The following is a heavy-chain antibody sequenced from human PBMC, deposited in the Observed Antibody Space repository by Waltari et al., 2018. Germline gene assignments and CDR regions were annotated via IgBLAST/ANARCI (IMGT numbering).Heavy chain of an antibody. J-gene: IGHJ4*02. CDR2: IYHSGST. Sequence: QVQLQESGPGLVKPSETLSLTCAVSGYSISSGYYWGWIRQPPGKGLEWIGSIYHSGSTYYNPSLKSRVTISVDTSKNQFSLKLSSVTAADTAVYYCARHPPKIAARPFDYWGQGTLVTVSS. V-gene: IGHV4-38-2*01. CDR3: ARHPPKIAARPFDY. D-gene: IGHD6-6*01. CDR1: GYSISSGYY.